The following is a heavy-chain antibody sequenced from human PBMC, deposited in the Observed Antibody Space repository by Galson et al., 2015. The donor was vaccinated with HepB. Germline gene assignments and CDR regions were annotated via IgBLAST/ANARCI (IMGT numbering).Heavy chain of an antibody. J-gene: IGHJ6*03. CDR1: GGSISSYY. V-gene: IGHV4-59*01. CDR2: IYYSGST. CDR3: ARGGEGVVTRRSIYYYYYMDV. D-gene: IGHD4-23*01. Sequence: SETLSLTCTVSGGSISSYYWSWIRQPPGKGLEWIGYIYYSGSTNYNPSLKSRVTISVDTSKNQFSLKLSSVTAADTAVYYCARGGEGVVTRRSIYYYYYMDVWGKGTTVTVSS.